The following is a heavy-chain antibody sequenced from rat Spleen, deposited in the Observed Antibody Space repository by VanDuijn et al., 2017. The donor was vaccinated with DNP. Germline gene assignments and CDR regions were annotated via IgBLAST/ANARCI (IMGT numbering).Heavy chain of an antibody. J-gene: IGHJ4*01. CDR2: VNSAGST. V-gene: IGHV3-3*01. CDR3: ARWPGYNPPYAMDA. Sequence: QLQESGPGLVKPSQSLSLTCFVTGFSITSGHRWNWIRKFLGNKLEWMGSVNSAGSTNYNPSLKSRISITRDTSKNQIFLQVNSVTLEDTATYYCARWPGYNPPYAMDAWGQGTSVTVSS. CDR1: GFSITSGHR. D-gene: IGHD1-4*01.